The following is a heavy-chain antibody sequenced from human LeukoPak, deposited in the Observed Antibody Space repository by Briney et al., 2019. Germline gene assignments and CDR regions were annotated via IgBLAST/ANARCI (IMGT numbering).Heavy chain of an antibody. CDR1: GGSISSSSYY. CDR2: IHHTGST. V-gene: IGHV4-39*02. Sequence: TSETLSLTCTVSGGSISSSSYYWGWIRQPPGKGLEWIGDIHHTGSTKYNPSLKSRVTISVDTSKKHFSVKLRSVTAADTGVYYCARLPLGTLGEVLNFDSWGQGTLVTVSS. J-gene: IGHJ4*02. CDR3: ARLPLGTLGEVLNFDS. D-gene: IGHD3-10*01.